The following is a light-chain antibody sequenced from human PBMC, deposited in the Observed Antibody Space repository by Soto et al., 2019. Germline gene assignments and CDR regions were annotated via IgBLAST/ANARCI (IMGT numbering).Light chain of an antibody. Sequence: EIVLTQSPGTLSLSPGERATLSCRASQSVASSSIAWYQQRLGQAPRLLIYGASNRATGIPDRFSGSGSGTDFTLTFSRLDPEDFAVYYCQQYGNFPYTFGQGTKLEIK. V-gene: IGKV3-20*01. CDR1: QSVASSS. CDR3: QQYGNFPYT. J-gene: IGKJ2*01. CDR2: GAS.